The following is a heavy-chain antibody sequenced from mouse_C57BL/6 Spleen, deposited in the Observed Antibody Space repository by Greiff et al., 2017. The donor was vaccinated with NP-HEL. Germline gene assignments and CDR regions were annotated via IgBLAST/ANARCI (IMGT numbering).Heavy chain of an antibody. Sequence: QVQLQQPGAELVRPGTSVKLSCKASGYTFTSYWMHWVKQRPGQGLEWIGVIDPSDSYTNYNQKFKGKATLTVDTSSSTAYMQLSSLTSEDSAVYYCARVTVVAPMDYWGQGTSVTVSS. CDR2: IDPSDSYT. D-gene: IGHD1-1*01. J-gene: IGHJ4*01. V-gene: IGHV1-59*01. CDR3: ARVTVVAPMDY. CDR1: GYTFTSYW.